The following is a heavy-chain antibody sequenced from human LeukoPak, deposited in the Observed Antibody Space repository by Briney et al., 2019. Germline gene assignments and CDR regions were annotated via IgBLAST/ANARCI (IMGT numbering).Heavy chain of an antibody. V-gene: IGHV3-23*01. CDR1: GFTFDDYG. J-gene: IGHJ4*02. D-gene: IGHD2-8*01. Sequence: GGSLRLSCAASGFTFDDYGMSWVRQAPGKGLQWVSAISGSGGDTYDADSVKGRFTISRDNSKNTLYLQMNSLRAEDTAVYYCAKDTSVARYCTNDICSPFDYWGQGTLVTVSS. CDR2: ISGSGGDT. CDR3: AKDTSVARYCTNDICSPFDY.